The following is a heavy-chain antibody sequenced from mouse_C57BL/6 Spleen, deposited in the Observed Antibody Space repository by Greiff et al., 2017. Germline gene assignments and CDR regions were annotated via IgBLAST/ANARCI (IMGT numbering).Heavy chain of an antibody. CDR2: IYPRDGST. V-gene: IGHV1-85*01. Sequence: VQLQQSGPELVKPGASVKLSCKASGYTFTSSDINWVKQRPGQGLEWIGWIYPRDGSTKYNEKFKGKATLTVDTSSSTAYMELHSLTSEDSAVYVCARETATIVTGDAMDYWGQGTSVTVSS. D-gene: IGHD2-5*01. CDR1: GYTFTSSD. CDR3: ARETATIVTGDAMDY. J-gene: IGHJ4*01.